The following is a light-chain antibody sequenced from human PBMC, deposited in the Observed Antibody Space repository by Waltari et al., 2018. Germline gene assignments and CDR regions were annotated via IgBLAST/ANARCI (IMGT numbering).Light chain of an antibody. CDR2: EVS. CDR3: ISFTSSVTYV. V-gene: IGLV2-14*01. CDR1: RSDIGAYKY. J-gene: IGLJ1*01. Sequence: QSALTQPASVSGSPGQSITISCTGTRSDIGAYKYVPWYQQHPGKAPKLIIYEVSNRPSGVSNRFSGSKSGNTASLSISGLQAEDEADYYCISFTSSVTYVFGTGTRFTVV.